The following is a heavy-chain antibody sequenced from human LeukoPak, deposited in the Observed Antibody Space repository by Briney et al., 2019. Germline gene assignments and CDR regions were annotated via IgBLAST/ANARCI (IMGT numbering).Heavy chain of an antibody. D-gene: IGHD3-10*01. CDR3: APLWFGELSGY. CDR1: GFTFSTYG. Sequence: PGGSLRLSCAASGFTFSTYGMHWVRQAPGKGLEWVAFIRSDGSNKYYADSVKGRFTISRDNSKNTLYLQMNSLRAEDTAVYYCAPLWFGELSGYWGQGTLVTVSS. V-gene: IGHV3-30*02. CDR2: IRSDGSNK. J-gene: IGHJ4*02.